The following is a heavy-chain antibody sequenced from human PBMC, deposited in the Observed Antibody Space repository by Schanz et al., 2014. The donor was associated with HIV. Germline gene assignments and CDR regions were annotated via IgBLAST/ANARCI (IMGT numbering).Heavy chain of an antibody. V-gene: IGHV1-69*06. Sequence: QVQLVQSGAEVKMPGSSVRVSCKASGGTFSSYAFSWVRQAPGQGLEWMGGINPGEGTTKYAQKFQGRVTMTRDTSLSVVYMELSRLRSDDTAVYYCARTSGWSNRAWWYFDLWGRGTLVTVSS. J-gene: IGHJ2*01. D-gene: IGHD6-19*01. CDR1: GGTFSSYA. CDR3: ARTSGWSNRAWWYFDL. CDR2: INPGEGTT.